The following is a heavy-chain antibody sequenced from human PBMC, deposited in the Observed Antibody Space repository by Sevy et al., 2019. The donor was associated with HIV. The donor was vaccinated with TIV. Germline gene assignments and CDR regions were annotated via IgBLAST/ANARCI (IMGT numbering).Heavy chain of an antibody. D-gene: IGHD6-13*01. CDR1: GGTFSSYA. V-gene: IGHV1-69*13. CDR3: AGRSLQQLAHPTFDY. CDR2: IIPIFGTA. J-gene: IGHJ4*02. Sequence: ASVKVSCKASGGTFSSYAISWVRQAPGQGLEWMGGIIPIFGTANYAQKFQGRVTITADESTSTAYKELSSLRSEDTAVYCWAGRSLQQLAHPTFDYWGQGTLVTVSS.